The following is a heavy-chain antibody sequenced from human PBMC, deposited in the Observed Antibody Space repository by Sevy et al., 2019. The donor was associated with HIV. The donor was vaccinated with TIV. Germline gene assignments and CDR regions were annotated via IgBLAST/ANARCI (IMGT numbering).Heavy chain of an antibody. Sequence: GGSLRLSCAASGFTFSNAWMSWVRQAPGKGLEWVGRIKSKTDGGTTDYAPPVKGRFTIARDDSENRLYLQMNSLKNEDTAVYYCSLNTRGSSGAFDYWGQGALVTVSS. CDR1: GFTFSNAW. D-gene: IGHD3-22*01. CDR2: IKSKTDGGTT. V-gene: IGHV3-15*01. CDR3: SLNTRGSSGAFDY. J-gene: IGHJ4*02.